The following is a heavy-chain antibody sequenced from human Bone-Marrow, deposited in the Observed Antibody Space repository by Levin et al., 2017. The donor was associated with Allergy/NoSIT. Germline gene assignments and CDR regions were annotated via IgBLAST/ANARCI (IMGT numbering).Heavy chain of an antibody. D-gene: IGHD2-15*01. J-gene: IGHJ4*02. CDR1: SYSISSGFY. V-gene: IGHV4-38-2*01. CDR2: IDHTGST. Sequence: SETLSLTCGVSSYSISSGFYWGWIRQPPGKGLEWIGNIDHTGSTYYNPSLKSRVTISVDTSKNQFSLKVTSVTAADTAVYYCARTLGYCNGDSCYFYFDYWGRGILVTVSS. CDR3: ARTLGYCNGDSCYFYFDY.